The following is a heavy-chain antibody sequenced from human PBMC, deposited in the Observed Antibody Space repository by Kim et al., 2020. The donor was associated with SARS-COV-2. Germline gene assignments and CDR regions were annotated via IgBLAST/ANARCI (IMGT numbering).Heavy chain of an antibody. D-gene: IGHD3-3*01. CDR2: ISAYNGNT. Sequence: ASVKVSCKASGYTFTSYGISWVRQAPGQGLEWMGWISAYNGNTNYAQKLQGRVTMTTDTSTSTAYMELRSLRSDDTAVYYCARLDYDFWSGPTAAHWFDPWGQGTLVTVSS. V-gene: IGHV1-18*01. CDR1: GYTFTSYG. J-gene: IGHJ5*02. CDR3: ARLDYDFWSGPTAAHWFDP.